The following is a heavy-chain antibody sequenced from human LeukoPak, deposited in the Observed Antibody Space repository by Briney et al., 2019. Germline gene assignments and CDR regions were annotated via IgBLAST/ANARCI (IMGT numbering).Heavy chain of an antibody. CDR1: GFTFSSYA. V-gene: IGHV3-23*03. Sequence: GGSLRLSCAASGFTFSSYAMSWVRQAPGKGLDWVSVIYSGGSTYCADSVKGRFTISRDNSKNTLYLQMNSLRAEDTAVYYCAKAIVGATNWGQGTLVTVSS. CDR3: AKAIVGATN. CDR2: IYSGGST. D-gene: IGHD1-26*01. J-gene: IGHJ4*02.